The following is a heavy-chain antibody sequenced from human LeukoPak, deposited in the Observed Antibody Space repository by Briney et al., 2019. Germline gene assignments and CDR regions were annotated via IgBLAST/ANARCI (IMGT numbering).Heavy chain of an antibody. Sequence: GGSLRLSCVASGFSFTNYDIHWVRQAPGRGLEWVAVTSLDGSNKLYTDTVGGRFIISRDNSKNTVYLQMDSLRAEDTAVYYCARDHLGGSSPYFDYWGQGTLVTVSS. D-gene: IGHD6-6*01. CDR1: GFSFTNYD. V-gene: IGHV3-30-3*01. CDR3: ARDHLGGSSPYFDY. J-gene: IGHJ4*02. CDR2: TSLDGSNK.